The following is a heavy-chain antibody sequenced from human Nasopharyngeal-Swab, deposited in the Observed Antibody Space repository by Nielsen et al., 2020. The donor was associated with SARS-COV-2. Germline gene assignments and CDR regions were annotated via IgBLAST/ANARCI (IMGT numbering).Heavy chain of an antibody. Sequence: GESLKISCAASGFTFSNYAMSWVRQAPGKGLEWISAISGLGGSTYYADSVKGRFTISRDNSKNTLYLQMNSLRGEDTAVYFCARTTVTTDPGDYCGQGTLVTVSS. J-gene: IGHJ4*02. D-gene: IGHD4-17*01. CDR1: GFTFSNYA. V-gene: IGHV3-23*01. CDR2: ISGLGGST. CDR3: ARTTVTTDPGDY.